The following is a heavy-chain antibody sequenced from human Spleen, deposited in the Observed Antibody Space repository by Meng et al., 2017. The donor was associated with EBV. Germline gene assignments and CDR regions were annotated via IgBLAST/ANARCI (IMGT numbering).Heavy chain of an antibody. V-gene: IGHV4-61*01. J-gene: IGHJ5*02. CDR2: VYYSGST. CDR1: GGSVSSTSYY. Sequence: GQLQEPGPGLVKPSETLSLTCTVSGGSVSSTSYYWSWIRQPPGKRLEWIGYVYYSGSTNYNPSLKSRVTISVDTSKNQFSLNLYSVTAADTAVYYCARENPARGNWFDPWGQGALVTVSS. D-gene: IGHD3-10*01. CDR3: ARENPARGNWFDP.